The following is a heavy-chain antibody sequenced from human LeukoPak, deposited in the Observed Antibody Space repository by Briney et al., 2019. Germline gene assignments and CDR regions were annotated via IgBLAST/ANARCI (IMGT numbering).Heavy chain of an antibody. CDR3: VRDYQFIQEV. V-gene: IGHV3-74*01. CDR1: GFTFSNYW. D-gene: IGHD2-2*01. CDR2: ISTDGKST. J-gene: IGHJ6*02. Sequence: GSLRLSCVASGFTFSNYWMLWVRQAPGKGLMWVSLISTDGKSTRYAESVKGRFTISRDNAKNALYLQMDILRVEDTALYFCVRDYQFIQEVWGQGTTVTVSS.